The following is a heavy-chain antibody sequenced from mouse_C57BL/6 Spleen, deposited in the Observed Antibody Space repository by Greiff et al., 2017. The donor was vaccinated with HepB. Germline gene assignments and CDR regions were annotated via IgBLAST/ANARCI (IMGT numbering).Heavy chain of an antibody. V-gene: IGHV1-5*01. D-gene: IGHD1-1*01. Sequence: EVQLQQSGTVLARPGASVKMSCKTSGYTFTSYWMHWVKQRPGQGLEWIGAIYPGNSDTSYNQKFKGKAKLTAVTSASTAYMELSSLTNEDSAVYYCTRSSYYGSSRYYFDYWGQGTTLTVSS. J-gene: IGHJ2*01. CDR1: GYTFTSYW. CDR3: TRSSYYGSSRYYFDY. CDR2: IYPGNSDT.